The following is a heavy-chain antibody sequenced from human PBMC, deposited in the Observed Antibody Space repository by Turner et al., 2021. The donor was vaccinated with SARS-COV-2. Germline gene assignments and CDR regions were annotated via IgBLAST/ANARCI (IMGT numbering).Heavy chain of an antibody. CDR2: FDPEDGET. V-gene: IGHV1-24*01. D-gene: IGHD3-9*01. Sequence: QVQLVQSGAEVKKPGASVKVSCKVSGYTLTELSMHWVRQAPGKGLEWMGGFDPEDGETISAQKFQGRVTMTGDTSTDTAYMELSSLRSEDTAVYYCATDDILTGYYTSFDYWGQGTLVPVSS. J-gene: IGHJ4*02. CDR1: GYTLTELS. CDR3: ATDDILTGYYTSFDY.